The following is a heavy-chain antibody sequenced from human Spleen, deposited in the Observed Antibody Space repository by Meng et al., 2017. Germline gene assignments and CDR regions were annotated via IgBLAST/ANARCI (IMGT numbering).Heavy chain of an antibody. Sequence: GESLKISCAASGFTFSSYAMHWVRQAPGKGLEWVAVISYDGSNKYYADSVKGRFTISRDNSKNTLYLQMNSLRAEDTAVYYCARDPKDILTGYYKDHSFDYWGHGTQVTVSS. CDR1: GFTFSSYA. J-gene: IGHJ4*01. D-gene: IGHD3-9*01. CDR2: ISYDGSNK. V-gene: IGHV3-30*04. CDR3: ARDPKDILTGYYKDHSFDY.